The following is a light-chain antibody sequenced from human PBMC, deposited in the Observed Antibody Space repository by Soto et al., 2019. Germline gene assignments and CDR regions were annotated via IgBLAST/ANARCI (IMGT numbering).Light chain of an antibody. CDR2: KVS. Sequence: DVVLTQSPLSLPVALGEPSSISCRSRQSLVFSDGNTYLNWFHQRPGQSPRRLIYKVSNRDSGVPDRFSGSGSGTDFTLKVSRVEAEDVGVYYCMQGTRWLWTFGQGTKVEIK. V-gene: IGKV2-30*01. CDR1: QSLVFSDGNTY. J-gene: IGKJ1*01. CDR3: MQGTRWLWT.